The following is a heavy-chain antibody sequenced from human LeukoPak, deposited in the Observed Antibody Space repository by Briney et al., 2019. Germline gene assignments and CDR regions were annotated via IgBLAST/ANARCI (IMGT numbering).Heavy chain of an antibody. CDR1: GYTFTSYG. CDR2: ISAYNGNT. V-gene: IGHV1-18*01. J-gene: IGHJ3*02. D-gene: IGHD6-19*01. CDR3: ARGHPEQWLVQGDAFDI. Sequence: ASVKVSCKASGYTFTSYGISWVRQAPGQGLEWMGWISAYNGNTNYAQKLQGRVTMTTDTSTSTAYMELRSLRSDDTAVYYCARGHPEQWLVQGDAFDIWGQGTMVTVSS.